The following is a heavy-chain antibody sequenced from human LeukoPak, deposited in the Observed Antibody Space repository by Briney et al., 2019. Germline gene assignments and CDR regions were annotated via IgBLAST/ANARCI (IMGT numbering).Heavy chain of an antibody. CDR2: ITRSSTTI. CDR3: ARVRVQDYYDSHCYFDY. J-gene: IGHJ4*02. V-gene: IGHV3-48*01. D-gene: IGHD3-22*01. CDR1: GFNFSIYS. Sequence: GGSLRLSCAASGFNFSIYSMNWVRQAPGKGLEWVSYITRSSTTIYYADSVKGRFTISRDNSKNTLYLQMNSLRAEDTAVYYCARVRVQDYYDSHCYFDYWGQGTLVTVSS.